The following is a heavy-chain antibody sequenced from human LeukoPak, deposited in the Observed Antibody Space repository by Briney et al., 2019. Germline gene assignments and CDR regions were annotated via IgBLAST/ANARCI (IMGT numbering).Heavy chain of an antibody. J-gene: IGHJ6*03. Sequence: GGSLRLSCAASGFTFSSYSMNWVRQAPGKGLEWVSYISSSSSTIYYADSVKGRFTISRDNAKNSLYLQMNSLRAEDTAVYYCARVRQQLSYYYMDVWGKGTTVTVSS. CDR2: ISSSSSTI. CDR3: ARVRQQLSYYYMDV. V-gene: IGHV3-48*01. D-gene: IGHD6-13*01. CDR1: GFTFSSYS.